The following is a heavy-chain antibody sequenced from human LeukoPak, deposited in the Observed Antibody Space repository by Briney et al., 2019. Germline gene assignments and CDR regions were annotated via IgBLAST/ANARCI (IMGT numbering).Heavy chain of an antibody. CDR3: ARGRAYSSSWDFDY. V-gene: IGHV4-34*01. D-gene: IGHD6-13*01. CDR1: GGSFSGYY. CDR2: INHSGST. Sequence: SETLSLTCAVYGGSFSGYYWSWIRQPPGKGLEWIGEINHSGSTNYNPSLKSRVTISVDTSKNQFSLKLGSVTAADTAVYYCARGRAYSSSWDFDYWGQGTLVTVSS. J-gene: IGHJ4*02.